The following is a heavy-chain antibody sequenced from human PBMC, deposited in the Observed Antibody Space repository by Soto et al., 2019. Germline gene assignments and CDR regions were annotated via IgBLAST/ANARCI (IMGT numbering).Heavy chain of an antibody. D-gene: IGHD1-26*01. Sequence: LRLSCAASGFTFSSYGMHWVRQAPGKGLEWVAVISYDGSNKYYADSVKGRFTISRDNSKNTLYLQMNSLRAEDTAVYYCAKEGGGSYSASFDYWGQGTLLTVSS. V-gene: IGHV3-30*18. CDR3: AKEGGGSYSASFDY. CDR2: ISYDGSNK. J-gene: IGHJ4*02. CDR1: GFTFSSYG.